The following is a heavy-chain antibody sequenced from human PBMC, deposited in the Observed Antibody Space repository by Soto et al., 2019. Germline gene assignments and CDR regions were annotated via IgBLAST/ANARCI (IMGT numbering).Heavy chain of an antibody. D-gene: IGHD3-22*01. Sequence: QVQLVQSGAEEMKPGASVKVSCKASGYTLTRYSTHWVRQAPGQRLEWMGWINAGNGNTKFSQKFQARVTISRDTSASTAYMELRGVRSEDTAVYYCAILGTYYFDNSDNYFDFWGQGTLVTVSS. V-gene: IGHV1-3*05. J-gene: IGHJ4*02. CDR1: GYTLTRYS. CDR2: INAGNGNT. CDR3: AILGTYYFDNSDNYFDF.